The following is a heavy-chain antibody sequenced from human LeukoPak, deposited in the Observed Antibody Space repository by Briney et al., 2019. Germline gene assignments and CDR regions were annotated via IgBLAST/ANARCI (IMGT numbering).Heavy chain of an antibody. CDR3: TTDKAESITIFGVVIITPPAGVAFDI. J-gene: IGHJ3*02. CDR2: IRSKAYGGTT. D-gene: IGHD3-3*01. CDR1: GFTFGDYA. V-gene: IGHV3-49*03. Sequence: GGSLRLSCTASGFTFGDYAMSWFRQAPGKGLEWVGFIRSKAYGGTTEYAASVKGRFTISRDDSKSIAYLQMNSLKTEDTAVYYCTTDKAESITIFGVVIITPPAGVAFDIWGQGTMVTVSS.